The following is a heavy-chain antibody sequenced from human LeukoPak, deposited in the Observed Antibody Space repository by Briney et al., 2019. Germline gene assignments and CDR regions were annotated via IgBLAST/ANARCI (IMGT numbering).Heavy chain of an antibody. Sequence: ASVKVSCKASGGTFSSYAISWVRQAPGQGLEWMGGIIPIFGTANYAQKFQGRVTITADESTSTAYMELSSLRSEDPAVYYCARDTPSHYYDSSGYYSDAFDTWGQGTMVTVSS. D-gene: IGHD3-22*01. V-gene: IGHV1-69*13. CDR3: ARDTPSHYYDSSGYYSDAFDT. CDR1: GGTFSSYA. CDR2: IIPIFGTA. J-gene: IGHJ3*02.